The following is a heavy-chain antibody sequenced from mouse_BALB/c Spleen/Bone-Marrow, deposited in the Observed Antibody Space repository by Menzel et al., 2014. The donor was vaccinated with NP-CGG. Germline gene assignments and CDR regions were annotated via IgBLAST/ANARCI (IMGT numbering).Heavy chain of an antibody. CDR3: NADTRAMDY. Sequence: VQLKQSGAELVRSGASVKLSCTGSGFNIKGFYMHWVKQRPEQGLEWIGWIDPENGDTEYAPKFQGKATLTADTSSNTAYLQLNSLTSEDTAVYYCNADTRAMDYWGQGTSVTVSS. CDR2: IDPENGDT. CDR1: GFNIKGFY. J-gene: IGHJ4*01. V-gene: IGHV14-4*02.